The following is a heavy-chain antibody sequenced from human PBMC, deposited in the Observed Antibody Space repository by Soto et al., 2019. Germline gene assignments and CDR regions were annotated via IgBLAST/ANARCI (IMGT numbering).Heavy chain of an antibody. D-gene: IGHD3-10*01. CDR1: GFTFSRFE. J-gene: IGHJ4*02. Sequence: EVQLVESGGGLVQPGGSLRLSCAASGFTFSRFELHWVRQAPGKGLEWISYISSSGSTAYYASSVEGRFTISRDNANNSVYLQMDRLRAEGPALYYCTRAAWFPYLSFYWGQGALVTVSS. CDR3: TRAAWFPYLSFY. V-gene: IGHV3-48*03. CDR2: ISSSGSTA.